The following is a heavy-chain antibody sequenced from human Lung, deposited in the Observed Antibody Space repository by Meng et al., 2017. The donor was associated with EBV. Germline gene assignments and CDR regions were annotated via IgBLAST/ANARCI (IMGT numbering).Heavy chain of an antibody. D-gene: IGHD4-17*01. CDR1: GGSISRGNHY. Sequence: QGQLQESGAGVVKPSHTLALTCTVSGGSISRGNHYWSWIRQHPGKGLEYIGYIYYSGSTYYNPSLKSRVIISVDTSKNQFSLRLNSVTAADTAVYYCASLYGDSSVWYLDLWGRGTLVTVSS. V-gene: IGHV4-31*03. CDR2: IYYSGST. CDR3: ASLYGDSSVWYLDL. J-gene: IGHJ2*01.